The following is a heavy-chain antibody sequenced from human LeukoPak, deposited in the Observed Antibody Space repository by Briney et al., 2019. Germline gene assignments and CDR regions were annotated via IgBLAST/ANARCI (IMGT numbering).Heavy chain of an antibody. CDR1: GFIFSHYG. CDR2: IWSDGSNR. Sequence: PGGSLRLSCAASGFIFSHYGMHWVRQAPGKGLERVAVIWSDGSNRFYAGSVKGRFTISRDNSQNTVFLQMNSLRVEDTAMYYCARDAQRGFDYSNSLEYWGHGTLVTVSS. D-gene: IGHD4-11*01. J-gene: IGHJ4*01. CDR3: ARDAQRGFDYSNSLEY. V-gene: IGHV3-33*01.